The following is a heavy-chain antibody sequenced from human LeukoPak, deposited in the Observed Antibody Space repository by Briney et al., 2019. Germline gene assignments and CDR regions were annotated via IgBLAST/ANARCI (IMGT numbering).Heavy chain of an antibody. D-gene: IGHD6-13*01. Sequence: GGSLRLSCAASGFTFSSYSMNWVRQAPGKGLEWVSSISSSSSYIYYADSVKGRFTISRDNAKNSLYLQMNSLRAEDTAAYYCARVRQQLVTGSAFDIWGQGTMVTVSS. V-gene: IGHV3-21*01. J-gene: IGHJ3*02. CDR1: GFTFSSYS. CDR3: ARVRQQLVTGSAFDI. CDR2: ISSSSSYI.